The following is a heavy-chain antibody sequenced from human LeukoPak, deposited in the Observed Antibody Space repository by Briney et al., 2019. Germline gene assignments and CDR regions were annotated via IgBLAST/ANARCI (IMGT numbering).Heavy chain of an antibody. CDR1: GYTFTGYY. D-gene: IGHD2-15*01. J-gene: IGHJ5*02. CDR3: ARGGGDIVVVVAATDWFDP. CDR2: INPNSGGT. V-gene: IGHV1-2*02. Sequence: ASVTVSPKAPGYTFTGYYMHWVRQAPGQGLEWMGWINPNSGGTNYAQKFQGRVTITRDTSISTAYMELSRVRSDDTAVYYCARGGGDIVVVVAATDWFDPWGQGTLVSVSS.